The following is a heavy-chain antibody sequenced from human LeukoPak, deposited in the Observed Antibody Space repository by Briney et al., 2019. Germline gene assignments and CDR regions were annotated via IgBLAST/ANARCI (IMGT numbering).Heavy chain of an antibody. V-gene: IGHV3-74*01. CDR3: ARACYSGPYYYYYYMDV. CDR1: GFTFSSYW. CDR2: INSDGSST. D-gene: IGHD2-21*01. J-gene: IGHJ6*03. Sequence: GGSLRLSCAASGFTFSSYWMHWVRQVPGKGLVWVSRINSDGSSTSYADSVKGRFTISRDNAKNTLYLQMNSLRAEDTAVYYCARACYSGPYYYYYYMDVWGKGTTVTVSS.